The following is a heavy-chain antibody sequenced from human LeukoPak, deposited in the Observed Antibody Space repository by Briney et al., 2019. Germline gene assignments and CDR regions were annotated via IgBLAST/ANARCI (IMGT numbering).Heavy chain of an antibody. J-gene: IGHJ4*02. Sequence: SETLSLTCTVSGGSISSYYWSWIRQPPGKGLEWIGYIYYSGSTNYNPSLKSRVTISVDTSKNQFSLKLSSVTAADTAVYYCARLVDTAMAFFDYWGQGTLVTVSS. CDR3: ARLVDTAMAFFDY. CDR1: GGSISSYY. D-gene: IGHD5-18*01. V-gene: IGHV4-59*08. CDR2: IYYSGST.